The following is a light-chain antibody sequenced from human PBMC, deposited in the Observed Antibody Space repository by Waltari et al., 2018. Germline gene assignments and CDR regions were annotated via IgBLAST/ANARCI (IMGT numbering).Light chain of an antibody. J-gene: IGLJ3*02. CDR2: EVT. CDR1: SSDDGGYNY. V-gene: IGLV2-8*01. Sequence: QSALTQPPSASGSPGQSVTISCTGTSSDDGGYNYVSWYQQHPGKAPKLLIFEVTKRPSGFPGRFSGSKSGDMASLTVSGLQADDEADYFCSAYVGSEVVFGEGTKLTVL. CDR3: SAYVGSEVV.